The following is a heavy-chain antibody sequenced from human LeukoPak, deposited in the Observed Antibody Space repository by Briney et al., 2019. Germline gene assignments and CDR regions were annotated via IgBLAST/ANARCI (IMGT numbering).Heavy chain of an antibody. CDR2: IKSKTDGGTT. J-gene: IGHJ6*02. CDR3: TTDYGDYGHYFYGMDV. D-gene: IGHD4-17*01. V-gene: IGHV3-15*01. CDR1: GVTFSNAW. Sequence: GGSLRLSCAASGVTFSNAWMSWVRKAPGKGLEWVGRIKSKTDGGTTDYAAPVKGRFTISRDDSKNTLYLQMNSLKTEDTAVYYCTTDYGDYGHYFYGMDVWGQGTTVTVSS.